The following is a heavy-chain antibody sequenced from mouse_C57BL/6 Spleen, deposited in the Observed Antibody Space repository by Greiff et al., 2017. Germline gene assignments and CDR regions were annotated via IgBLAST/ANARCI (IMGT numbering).Heavy chain of an antibody. D-gene: IGHD2-5*01. V-gene: IGHV2-2*01. J-gene: IGHJ3*01. Sequence: VQGVESGPGLVQPSQSLSITCPVSGFSLTSYGVHWVRQSPGKGLEWLGVIWSGGSTDYNAAFISRLSISKDNSKSQVFFKMNSLQADDTAIYYCARAYYSNYLFAYWGQGTLVTVSA. CDR3: ARAYYSNYLFAY. CDR1: GFSLTSYG. CDR2: IWSGGST.